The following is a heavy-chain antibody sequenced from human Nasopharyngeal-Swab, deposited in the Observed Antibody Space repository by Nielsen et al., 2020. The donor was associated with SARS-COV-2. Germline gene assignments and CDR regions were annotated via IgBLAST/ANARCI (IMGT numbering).Heavy chain of an antibody. Sequence: SETLLTCTVSGDSVTTSDYYRGWIRQPPGEGLEWIGSLLSSGSSYSNPSLKSRVSISVDTSKNQFSLKLTSVTAADTAVYYCVRRSDLFDSRGYSLGQGTLVTVSS. CDR2: LLSSGSS. V-gene: IGHV4-39*01. CDR3: VRRSDLFDSRGYS. D-gene: IGHD3-22*01. J-gene: IGHJ5*02. CDR1: GDSVTTSDYY.